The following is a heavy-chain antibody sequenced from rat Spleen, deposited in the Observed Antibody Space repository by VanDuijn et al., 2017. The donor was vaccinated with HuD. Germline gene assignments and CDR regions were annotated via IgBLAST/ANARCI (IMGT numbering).Heavy chain of an antibody. CDR3: ARQDTSGYSNWFTY. CDR1: GFIFSNFD. CDR2: ISPSGVT. V-gene: IGHV5-25*01. D-gene: IGHD4-3*01. Sequence: EVQLVESGGGLVQPGRSLKLSCAASGFIFSNFDMAWVRQAPTKGLEWVASISPSGVTYYRDSVKGRFTVSRENAKSTLYLLMDSPRSEDTATYYCARQDTSGYSNWFTYWGQGTLVTVSS. J-gene: IGHJ3*01.